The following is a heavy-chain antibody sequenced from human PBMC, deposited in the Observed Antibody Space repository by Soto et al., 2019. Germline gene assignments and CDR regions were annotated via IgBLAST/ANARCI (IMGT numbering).Heavy chain of an antibody. Sequence: QVQLVESGGGVVQPGRSLRLSCAASGFIFSGYAMHWVRQAPGKGLEWVAVLSYDGNTQYYADSVKGRFTVSRDNSNNMLYVQMNNLRDEDTAMYYCAKETNAYEINFWGQGTLVTVSS. D-gene: IGHD3-9*01. J-gene: IGHJ4*02. V-gene: IGHV3-30-3*01. CDR1: GFIFSGYA. CDR3: AKETNAYEINF. CDR2: LSYDGNTQ.